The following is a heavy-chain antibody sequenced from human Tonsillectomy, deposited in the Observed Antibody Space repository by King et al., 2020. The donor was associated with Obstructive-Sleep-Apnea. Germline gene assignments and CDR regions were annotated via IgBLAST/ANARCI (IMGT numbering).Heavy chain of an antibody. V-gene: IGHV2-5*02. D-gene: IGHD3-10*01. CDR1: GFSLSTSGVG. Sequence: ITLKESGPTLVKPTQTLTLTCTFSGFSLSTSGVGVGWIRQPPGEALEWLALIYWDDDKRYSPSLKSRLTIPKDTTKNQVVLTMTNMDPVDTATYYCAHSYVYYGSGTPDGAFDIWGQGTMVTVSS. CDR2: IYWDDDK. CDR3: AHSYVYYGSGTPDGAFDI. J-gene: IGHJ3*02.